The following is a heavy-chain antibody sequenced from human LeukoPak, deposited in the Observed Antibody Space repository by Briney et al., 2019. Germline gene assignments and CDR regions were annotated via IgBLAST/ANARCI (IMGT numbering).Heavy chain of an antibody. J-gene: IGHJ4*02. CDR2: ISYDGSNK. D-gene: IGHD6-19*01. CDR1: GFTFSSYG. V-gene: IGHV3-30*03. Sequence: GGSLRLSCAASGFTFSSYGMHWVRQAPGKGLEWVAVISYDGSNKYYADSVKGRFTISRDNSKNTLHLQMNSLRAEDTAVYYCARARLAGSSGPPGYWGQGTLVTVSS. CDR3: ARARLAGSSGPPGY.